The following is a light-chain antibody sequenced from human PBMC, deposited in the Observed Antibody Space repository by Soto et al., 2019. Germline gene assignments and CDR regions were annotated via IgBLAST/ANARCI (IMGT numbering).Light chain of an antibody. CDR2: GAS. J-gene: IGKJ2*01. Sequence: ELVLTQSPGTLSLSPGERATLSCRASQSISSFSLAWYQQEPGQAPRLLIYGASSRATGIPDRFSGSGSGTEFTLTISRLEPEDFVVYYCQQYASSPYTFGQGTKLEIK. CDR3: QQYASSPYT. CDR1: QSISSFS. V-gene: IGKV3-20*01.